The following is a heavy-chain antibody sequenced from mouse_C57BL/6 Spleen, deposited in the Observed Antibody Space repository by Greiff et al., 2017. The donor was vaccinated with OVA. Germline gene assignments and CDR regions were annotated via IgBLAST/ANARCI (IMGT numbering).Heavy chain of an antibody. Sequence: QVQLQQPGAELVMPGASVKLSCKASGYTFTSYWMHWVKQRPGQGLEWIGEIDPSDSYTNYNQKFKGKSTLTVDKSSSTAYMQLSSLTSEDSAVYYCARRDNDYGSAYWGQGTTLTVSS. J-gene: IGHJ2*01. CDR1: GYTFTSYW. D-gene: IGHD1-1*01. V-gene: IGHV1-69*01. CDR2: IDPSDSYT. CDR3: ARRDNDYGSAY.